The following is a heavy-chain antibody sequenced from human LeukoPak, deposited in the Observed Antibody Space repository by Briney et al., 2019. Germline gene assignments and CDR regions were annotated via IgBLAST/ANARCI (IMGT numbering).Heavy chain of an antibody. D-gene: IGHD6-13*01. Sequence: KPSETLSLTCAVYGGSFSGYYSSWIRQPPGKGLEWIGEINHSGSTNYNPSLKSRVTISVDTSKNQFSLKLSSATAADTAVYYCASRHSKQQPYYYYMDIWGKGTTVTVSS. V-gene: IGHV4-34*01. CDR2: INHSGST. J-gene: IGHJ6*03. CDR1: GGSFSGYY. CDR3: ASRHSKQQPYYYYMDI.